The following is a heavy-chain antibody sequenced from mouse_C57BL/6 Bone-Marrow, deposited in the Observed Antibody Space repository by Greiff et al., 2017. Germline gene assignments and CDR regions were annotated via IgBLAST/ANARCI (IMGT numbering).Heavy chain of an antibody. V-gene: IGHV1-55*01. CDR2: IYPGSGST. Sequence: QVQLQQPGAELVKPGASVKMSCKASGYTFTSYWITWVKQRPGQGLEWIGDIYPGSGSTNYNEKFKSKATLTVDTSSSTAYMQLSSLTSVDSAVYACASHNFRWRFYWYFDVWGTGTTVTVSS. CDR1: GYTFTSYW. CDR3: ASHNFRWRFYWYFDV. D-gene: IGHD6-1*01. J-gene: IGHJ1*03.